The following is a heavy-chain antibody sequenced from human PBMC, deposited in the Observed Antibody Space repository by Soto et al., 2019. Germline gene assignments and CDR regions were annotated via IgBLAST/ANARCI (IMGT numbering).Heavy chain of an antibody. J-gene: IGHJ5*02. CDR3: ARGPGYYARGPFDP. Sequence: LSLTCAVYGGSFSGYYWSWIRQPPGKGLEWIGEINHSGSTNYNPSLKSRVTISVDTSKNQFSLKLSSVTAADTAVYYCARGPGYYARGPFDPWGQGTLVTVSS. D-gene: IGHD3-10*01. V-gene: IGHV4-34*01. CDR2: INHSGST. CDR1: GGSFSGYY.